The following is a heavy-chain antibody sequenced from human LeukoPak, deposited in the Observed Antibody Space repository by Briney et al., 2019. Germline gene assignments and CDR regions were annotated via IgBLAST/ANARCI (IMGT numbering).Heavy chain of an antibody. CDR3: ARLGSYYDMDV. Sequence: PGRSLRLSCAASGFTFSSFAVHWVRQAPGKGLEWVALISTDGSIENHADSVKGRFTISRDNSKNTLYLQLNSLRAEDTAVYYCARLGSYYDMDVWGPGTTVTVSS. CDR1: GFTFSSFA. CDR2: ISTDGSIE. V-gene: IGHV3-30-3*01. D-gene: IGHD3-10*01. J-gene: IGHJ6*02.